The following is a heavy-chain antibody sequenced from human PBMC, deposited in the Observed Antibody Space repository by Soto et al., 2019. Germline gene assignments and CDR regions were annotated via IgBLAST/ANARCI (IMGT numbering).Heavy chain of an antibody. D-gene: IGHD3-9*01. Sequence: GESLKISCKDSGYSFSKSWIGWVRQMPGKGLDWMGIIYPGDSDTRYSPSFEGQVTISVDTSISTAYLQWSSLKASDTAVYYCASLDDWAFDIWGQGTMVTVSS. CDR1: GYSFSKSW. V-gene: IGHV5-51*01. CDR2: IYPGDSDT. J-gene: IGHJ3*02. CDR3: ASLDDWAFDI.